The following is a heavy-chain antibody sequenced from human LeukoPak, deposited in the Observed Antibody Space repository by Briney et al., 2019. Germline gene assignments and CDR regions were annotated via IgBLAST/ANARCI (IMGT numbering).Heavy chain of an antibody. CDR3: AKAYCGGDCFPSYYYYAMDV. CDR2: IRGSGGGNT. J-gene: IGHJ6*02. V-gene: IGHV3-23*01. D-gene: IGHD2-21*02. CDR1: GFTFSSYA. Sequence: GGSLRLSCAASGFTFSSYAMTWVRQAPGKGLEWVSAIRGSGGGNTYYADSVKGRFTISRDNSKNTLYLQMNSLRAEDTAVYYCAKAYCGGDCFPSYYYYAMDVWGQGPTVTVPS.